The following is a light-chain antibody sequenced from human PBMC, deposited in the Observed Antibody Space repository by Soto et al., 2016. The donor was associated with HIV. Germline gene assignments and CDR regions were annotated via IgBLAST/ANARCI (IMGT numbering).Light chain of an antibody. CDR2: AAS. Sequence: DIQLTQSPSFLSASVGDRVTVTCRASQGISNYLAWYQQKPGKAPKLLIYAASTLQSGVPSRFSGSGSRTEFTLTISSLQPEDFATYYCQQYYTTPQVTFGGGTKVEIK. J-gene: IGKJ4*01. CDR1: QGISNY. CDR3: QQYYTTPQVT. V-gene: IGKV1-9*01.